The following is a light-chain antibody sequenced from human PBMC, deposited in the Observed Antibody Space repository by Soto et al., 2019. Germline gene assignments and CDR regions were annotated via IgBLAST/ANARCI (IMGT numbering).Light chain of an antibody. CDR3: QQSSHWPPV. CDR2: GSS. Sequence: EIVLTQSPATLSLSPGERVTLSCRASQSVWRSLAWYRQKPGQAPRLLIYGSSNRAAGIPARFSASGAGTDFTLTSSCLEPEDFGVYQCQQSSHWPPVFGGGTKVEI. CDR1: QSVWRS. V-gene: IGKV3-11*01. J-gene: IGKJ4*01.